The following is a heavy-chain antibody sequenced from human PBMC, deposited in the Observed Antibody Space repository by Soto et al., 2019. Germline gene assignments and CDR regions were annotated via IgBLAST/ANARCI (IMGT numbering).Heavy chain of an antibody. V-gene: IGHV4-59*01. J-gene: IGHJ3*02. CDR1: GGSISSYY. CDR2: IYYSGST. Sequence: QVQLQESGPGLVKPSETLSLTCTVSGGSISSYYWSWIRQPPGKGLEWIGYIYYSGSTNYNPSLXSXVXIXXDTSKNQFSLKLSSVTAADTAVYYCARVLGGAFDIWCQGTMVTVSS. CDR3: ARVLGGAFDI. D-gene: IGHD1-26*01.